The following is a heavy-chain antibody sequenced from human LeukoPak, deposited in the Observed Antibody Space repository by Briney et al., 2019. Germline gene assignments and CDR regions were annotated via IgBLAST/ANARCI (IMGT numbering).Heavy chain of an antibody. V-gene: IGHV1-24*01. CDR3: ATYPTFSYGSGSYAFDI. D-gene: IGHD3-10*01. J-gene: IGHJ3*02. Sequence: ASVKVSCKVSGYTLTELSMHWVRQAPGKGLEWMGGFDPEGGETIYAQKFQGRVTMTEDTSTDTAYMELSSLRSEDTAVYYCATYPTFSYGSGSYAFDIWGQGTMVTVSS. CDR2: FDPEGGET. CDR1: GYTLTELS.